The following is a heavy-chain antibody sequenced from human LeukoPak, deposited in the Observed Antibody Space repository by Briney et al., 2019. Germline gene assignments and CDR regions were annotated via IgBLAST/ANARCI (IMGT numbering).Heavy chain of an antibody. D-gene: IGHD6-19*01. CDR2: ISWNSGSI. V-gene: IGHV3-9*01. Sequence: GGSLRLSCAASGFTFDDYAMHWVRPAPGKGLEWVSGISWNSGSIGYADSVKGRFTISRDNARNSLYLQMNSLRAEDTALYYCAKDMGSSGWQPLDYWGQGTLVTVSS. CDR3: AKDMGSSGWQPLDY. CDR1: GFTFDDYA. J-gene: IGHJ4*02.